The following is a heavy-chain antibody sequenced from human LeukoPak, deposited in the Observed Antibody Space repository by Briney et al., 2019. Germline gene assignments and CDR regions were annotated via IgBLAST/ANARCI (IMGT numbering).Heavy chain of an antibody. V-gene: IGHV3-20*04. D-gene: IGHD6-13*01. CDR3: ARRRFGGAAAGLFDY. Sequence: GGSLRLSCAASGFTFDDYGMSWVRQAPGKGLEWVSGINWNGGSTGYADSVKGRFTISRDNAKNSLYLQMNSLRAEDTALYYCARRRFGGAAAGLFDYWGQGTLVTVSS. J-gene: IGHJ4*02. CDR1: GFTFDDYG. CDR2: INWNGGST.